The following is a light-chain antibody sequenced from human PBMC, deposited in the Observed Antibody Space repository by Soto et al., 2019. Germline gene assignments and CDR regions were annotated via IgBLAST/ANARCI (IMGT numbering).Light chain of an antibody. J-gene: IGKJ1*01. Sequence: ETVMTQSPATLSVSPGGRATLSCRASQSISDTLAWYQQKPGQAPRLLIYDASNRATDIPARFSGSGSGTDFTLTISRLEPEDLAVYYCQQYDDSPWTFGQGTKVDIK. V-gene: IGKV3D-15*01. CDR3: QQYDDSPWT. CDR1: QSISDT. CDR2: DAS.